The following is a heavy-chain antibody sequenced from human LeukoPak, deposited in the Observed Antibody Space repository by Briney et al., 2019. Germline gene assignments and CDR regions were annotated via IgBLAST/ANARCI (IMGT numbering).Heavy chain of an antibody. CDR2: INHSGST. CDR3: ARGRVRGVIKGPFDY. D-gene: IGHD3-10*01. Sequence: SETLSLTCAVYGGSFSGYYWSWIRQPPGKGLEWIGEINHSGSTNYNPSLKSRVTISVDTSKNQFSLKLSSVTAADTAVYYCARGRVRGVIKGPFDYWGQGTLVTVSS. CDR1: GGSFSGYY. J-gene: IGHJ4*02. V-gene: IGHV4-34*01.